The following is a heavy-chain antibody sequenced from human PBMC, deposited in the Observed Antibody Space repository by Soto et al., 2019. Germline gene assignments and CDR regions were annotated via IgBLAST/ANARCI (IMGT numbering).Heavy chain of an antibody. CDR3: TRTVEMATMRNGYYYYGMDV. V-gene: IGHV3-73*01. CDR1: GFTFSGSA. Sequence: GGSLRLSCAASGFTFSGSAMHWVRQASGKGLEWVGRIRSKANSYATAYAASVKGRFTISRDDSKNTAYLQMNSLETEDTAVYYCTRTVEMATMRNGYYYYGMDVWGQGTTVTVSS. D-gene: IGHD5-12*01. J-gene: IGHJ6*02. CDR2: IRSKANSYAT.